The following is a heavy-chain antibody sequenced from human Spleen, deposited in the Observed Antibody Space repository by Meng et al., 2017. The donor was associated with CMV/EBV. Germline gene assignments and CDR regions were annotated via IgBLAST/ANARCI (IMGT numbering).Heavy chain of an antibody. D-gene: IGHD2-2*01. CDR2: ISSESIHM. CDR1: GYTFSAYS. J-gene: IGHJ4*02. Sequence: SGYTFSAYSMNWVRQAPGKGLEWVSSISSESIHMLYADSLKGRFTISRDNAKNSLYLQMHSLRAEDTAVYYCVRGGDHCRSTSCFLWGLGSLVTVSS. V-gene: IGHV3-21*01. CDR3: VRGGDHCRSTSCFL.